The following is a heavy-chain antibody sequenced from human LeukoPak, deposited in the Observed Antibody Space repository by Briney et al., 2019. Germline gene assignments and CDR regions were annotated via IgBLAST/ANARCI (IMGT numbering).Heavy chain of an antibody. CDR3: ARETSGGYYYYGMDV. D-gene: IGHD6-19*01. J-gene: IGHJ6*02. CDR2: ISYDGSNK. Sequence: GGSLRLSCAASGFTFSSYATHWVRQAPGKGLEWVAVISYDGSNKYYADSVKGRFTISRDNSKNTLYLQMNSLRAEDTAVYYCARETSGGYYYYGMDVWGQGTTVTVSS. CDR1: GFTFSSYA. V-gene: IGHV3-30*04.